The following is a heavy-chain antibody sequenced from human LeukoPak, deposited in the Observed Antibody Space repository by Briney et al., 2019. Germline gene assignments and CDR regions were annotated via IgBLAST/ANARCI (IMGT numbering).Heavy chain of an antibody. V-gene: IGHV4-31*03. Sequence: PSETLSLTCTVSGGPISSADYYWSWIRQHPGKGLEWIGSISDSGTTYYNPSLKSRVTISLDTSKNQFSLKISSMTAADTAVYYCARYSYGGYWAYYYGMDVWGQGTTVTVSS. D-gene: IGHD5-18*01. J-gene: IGHJ6*02. CDR1: GGPISSADYY. CDR2: ISDSGTT. CDR3: ARYSYGGYWAYYYGMDV.